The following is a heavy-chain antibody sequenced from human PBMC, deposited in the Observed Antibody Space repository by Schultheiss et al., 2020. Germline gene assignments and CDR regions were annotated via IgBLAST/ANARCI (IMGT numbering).Heavy chain of an antibody. D-gene: IGHD4-11*01. J-gene: IGHJ6*02. CDR1: GFTFSNYA. V-gene: IGHV3-23*01. Sequence: GESLKISCAASGFTFSNYAMSWVRQAPGKGLEWVSAISGSGGSTYYADSVKGRFTISRDNSKNTLYLQMNSLRAEDTAVYYCAASYSPYYYGMDVWGQGTTVTVSS. CDR3: AASYSPYYYGMDV. CDR2: ISGSGGST.